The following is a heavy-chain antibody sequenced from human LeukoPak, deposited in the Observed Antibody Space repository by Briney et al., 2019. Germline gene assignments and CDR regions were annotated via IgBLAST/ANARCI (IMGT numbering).Heavy chain of an antibody. CDR1: GGSISSSSYY. D-gene: IGHD2-2*01. V-gene: IGHV4-39*07. Sequence: SETLSLTCTVSGGSISSSSYYWGRIRQPPGKGLEWIGRIYTSGSTNYNPSLKSRVTISVDTSKNQFSLKLSSVTAADTAVYYCARERVVPAAKIDYWGQGTLVTVSS. J-gene: IGHJ4*02. CDR3: ARERVVPAAKIDY. CDR2: IYTSGST.